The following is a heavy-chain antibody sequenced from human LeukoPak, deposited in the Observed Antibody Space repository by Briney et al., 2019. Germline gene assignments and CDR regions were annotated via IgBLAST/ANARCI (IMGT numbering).Heavy chain of an antibody. D-gene: IGHD5/OR15-5a*01. CDR3: LTRLRSTIGVDY. Sequence: GGSLRLSCAASGFSFTNAWMNWVRQAPGKGLEWVGRIKSKTDGGAIHYAAPVRGRFSISRDDSINTVYLQMDSLKADDTAVYYCLTRLRSTIGVDYWGLGTLVTVSS. V-gene: IGHV3-15*01. CDR2: IKSKTDGGAI. J-gene: IGHJ4*01. CDR1: GFSFTNAW.